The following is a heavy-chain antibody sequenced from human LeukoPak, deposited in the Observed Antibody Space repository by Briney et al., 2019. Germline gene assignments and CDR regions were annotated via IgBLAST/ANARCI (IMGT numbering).Heavy chain of an antibody. CDR3: AKGLKGCSGSSCYYFFDF. D-gene: IGHD2-15*01. Sequence: PGGSLRLSCAASGFTFSNYAMNWVRQAPGKGLEWVSSITGSGGDAYYADPVKGRFTISRDNSKNTLDLQMNSLRAEDTAVYYCAKGLKGCSGSSCYYFFDFWGQGALITVSS. J-gene: IGHJ4*02. CDR1: GFTFSNYA. V-gene: IGHV3-23*01. CDR2: ITGSGGDA.